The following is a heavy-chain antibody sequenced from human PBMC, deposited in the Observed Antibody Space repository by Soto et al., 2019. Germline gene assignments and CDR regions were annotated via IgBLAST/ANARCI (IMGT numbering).Heavy chain of an antibody. V-gene: IGHV4-61*08. CDR2: IHNSGST. Sequence: SETLSLTCTVSGGSISSGGYYWSWIRQHPGKGLEWIGSIHNSGSTNYNPSLKSRVTISVDTSKNQFSLKLSSVTAADTAVYYCARDNNYYYGSGSYPGNHFDYWGQGTLVTVSS. CDR3: ARDNNYYYGSGSYPGNHFDY. CDR1: GGSISSGGYY. J-gene: IGHJ4*02. D-gene: IGHD3-10*01.